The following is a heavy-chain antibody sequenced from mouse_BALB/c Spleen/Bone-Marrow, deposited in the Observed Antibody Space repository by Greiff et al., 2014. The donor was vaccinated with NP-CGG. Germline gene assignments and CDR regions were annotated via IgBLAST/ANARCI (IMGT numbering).Heavy chain of an antibody. CDR1: GYSITSHYV. D-gene: IGHD1-3*01. Sequence: DVKLQESGPGLVKPSQSLSLTCTVTGYSITSHYVWNWFRQFPGNKLEWMGYVSSSGITSYNPSLKSQISIIRDSSKNQFFLQLNSVTAEDTATYYCARSGNYFDYWGQGTTLTVSS. V-gene: IGHV3-2*02. J-gene: IGHJ2*01. CDR2: VSSSGIT. CDR3: ARSGNYFDY.